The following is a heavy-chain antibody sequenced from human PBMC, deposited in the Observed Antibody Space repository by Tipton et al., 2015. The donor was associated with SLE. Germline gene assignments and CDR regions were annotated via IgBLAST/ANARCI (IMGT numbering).Heavy chain of an antibody. V-gene: IGHV4-34*01. Sequence: LRLSCAASGFAFSGYEMNWVRQAPGKGLEWIGEINHSGSTNYNPSLKSRVTISVDTSKIQFSLRLTSVTAADTAVYYCARAIGANFFNFWGQGTLVIVSS. D-gene: IGHD3-16*01. CDR2: INHSGST. J-gene: IGHJ4*02. CDR1: GFAFSGYE. CDR3: ARAIGANFFNF.